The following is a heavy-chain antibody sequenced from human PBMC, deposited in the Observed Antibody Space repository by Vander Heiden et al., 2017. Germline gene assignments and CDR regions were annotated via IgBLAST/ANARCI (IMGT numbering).Heavy chain of an antibody. CDR1: GYTFTAHN. CDR3: ARGGLTAAVDY. Sequence: QVKLVQSGAEVKEPGASVKVSCRASGYTFTAHNMHWARQAPGQGLEWMGWISPSSGGTTYAQKFQGRVTMTRDTSISTAYMELSSLRSDDTAVYYCARGGLTAAVDYWGQGALVTVSS. V-gene: IGHV1-2*02. D-gene: IGHD6-13*01. CDR2: ISPSSGGT. J-gene: IGHJ4*02.